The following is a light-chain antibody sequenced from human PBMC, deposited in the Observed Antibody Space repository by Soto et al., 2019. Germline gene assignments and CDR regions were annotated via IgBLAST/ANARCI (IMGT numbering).Light chain of an antibody. Sequence: DIQMTQSPSSLSASVGDRVSITCRASQGISSWVAWYQQKPGKGPKSLIFAASSLQSGVSSRFSASGSGTDFTLTINSLQPEDSATYYCQHYHSYPLSFGGGTKVEIK. J-gene: IGKJ4*01. V-gene: IGKV1D-16*01. CDR2: AAS. CDR1: QGISSW. CDR3: QHYHSYPLS.